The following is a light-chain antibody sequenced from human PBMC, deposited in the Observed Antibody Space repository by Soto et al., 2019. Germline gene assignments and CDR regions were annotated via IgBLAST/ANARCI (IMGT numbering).Light chain of an antibody. CDR2: EVS. Sequence: QSVLTQPASVSGSPGQSITISCTETNSDVGGYDYVSWYQQHPGKAPQLMIYEVSNRPSGISTRFSGSKSGNTASLTISGLQGEDEADYFCTSYISGNTVFGGGTQLTVL. CDR1: NSDVGGYDY. CDR3: TSYISGNTV. J-gene: IGLJ2*01. V-gene: IGLV2-14*01.